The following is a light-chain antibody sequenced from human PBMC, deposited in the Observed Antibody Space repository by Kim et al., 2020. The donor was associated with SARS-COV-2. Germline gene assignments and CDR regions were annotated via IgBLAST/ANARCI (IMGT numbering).Light chain of an antibody. Sequence: QAGLTQPPSVSKGLRQTATLTCTGNSNNVGNQGAAWLQQHQGHPPKLLFYRSNNRPSGISERFSASRSGNTASLTITGLQPEDEADYYCSAWDRILSAWVFGGGAQLTVL. J-gene: IGLJ3*02. CDR3: SAWDRILSAWV. CDR2: RSN. CDR1: SNNVGNQG. V-gene: IGLV10-54*04.